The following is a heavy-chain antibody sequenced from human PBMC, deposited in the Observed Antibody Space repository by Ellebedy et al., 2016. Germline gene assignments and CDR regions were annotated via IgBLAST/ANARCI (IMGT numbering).Heavy chain of an antibody. CDR2: IIPIFGTA. CDR1: GGTFSSYA. J-gene: IGHJ6*03. Sequence: SVKVSCXASGGTFSSYAISWVRQAPGQGLEWMGGIIPIFGTANYAQKFQGRVTITADESTSTAYMELSSLRSEDTAVYYCAREDSGYDEHYYYYMDVWGKGTTVTVSS. V-gene: IGHV1-69*13. D-gene: IGHD5-12*01. CDR3: AREDSGYDEHYYYYMDV.